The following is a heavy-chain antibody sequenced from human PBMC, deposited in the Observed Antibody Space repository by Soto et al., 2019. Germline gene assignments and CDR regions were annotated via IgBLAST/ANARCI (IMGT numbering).Heavy chain of an antibody. CDR1: VDTFSSYA. CDR2: IIPIFGTA. D-gene: IGHD2-15*01. Sequence: QVQLVQSGAEVKKPVSSVKVSCKASVDTFSSYAISWVRQAPGQGLECMKGIIPIFGTANYAQKFQGRVTITADESTSTAYMELSSLRSEDTAVYYCARGPPYCSGGSCYSPGSAFDIWGQGTMVTVSS. CDR3: ARGPPYCSGGSCYSPGSAFDI. J-gene: IGHJ3*02. V-gene: IGHV1-69*01.